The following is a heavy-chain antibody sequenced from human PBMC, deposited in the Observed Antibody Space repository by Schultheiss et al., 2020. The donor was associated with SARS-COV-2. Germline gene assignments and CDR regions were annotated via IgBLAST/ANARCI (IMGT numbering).Heavy chain of an antibody. Sequence: SETLSLTCTVSGGSISSGGYYWSWIRQHPGKGLEWIGYIYYSGSTYYNPSLKSRVTISVDTSKNQFSLKLSSVTAADTAVYYCARDHGDYENYYYGMDVWGQGTTVTVSS. V-gene: IGHV4-31*03. J-gene: IGHJ6*02. CDR1: GGSISSGGYY. D-gene: IGHD4-17*01. CDR2: IYYSGST. CDR3: ARDHGDYENYYYGMDV.